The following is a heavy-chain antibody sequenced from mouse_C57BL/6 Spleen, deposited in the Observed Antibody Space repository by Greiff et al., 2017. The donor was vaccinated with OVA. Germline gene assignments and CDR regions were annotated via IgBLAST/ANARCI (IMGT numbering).Heavy chain of an antibody. D-gene: IGHD1-1*01. V-gene: IGHV1-18*01. CDR3: AREGIYYGSSRWFAY. Sequence: EVQLQQSGPELVKPGASVKLPCKASGYTFTDYNMDWVKQSHGKSLEWIGDINPNNGGTIYNQKFKGKATLTVDKSSSTAYMELRSLTSEDTAVYYCAREGIYYGSSRWFAYWGQGTLVTVSA. J-gene: IGHJ3*01. CDR1: GYTFTDYN. CDR2: INPNNGGT.